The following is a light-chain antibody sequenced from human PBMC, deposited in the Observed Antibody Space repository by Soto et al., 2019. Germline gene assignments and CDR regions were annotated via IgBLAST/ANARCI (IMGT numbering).Light chain of an antibody. Sequence: DIQMTQSPSSLSASVGDRVTITCQASQDISNYLNWYQQNPGEAPKLLIYDASNLETGVPSRFSGSGSGTDFHFTFSSLQPEDIATYYCQQFDNLPLTFGPGTKVNIK. J-gene: IGKJ3*01. CDR1: QDISNY. V-gene: IGKV1-33*01. CDR2: DAS. CDR3: QQFDNLPLT.